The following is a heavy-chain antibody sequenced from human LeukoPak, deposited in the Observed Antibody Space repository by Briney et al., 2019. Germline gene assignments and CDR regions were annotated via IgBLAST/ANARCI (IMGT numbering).Heavy chain of an antibody. CDR2: VSYAGETT. Sequence: GGSLRLSCAASGFTFSSYAMSWVRQAPGKGLEWVSVVSYAGETTFYADSVRGRFTISRDNSKNTVSLQMNSLRVEDTAVYYCAKLGLNDYDPGVSNFYWGQGTLVTVSS. CDR3: AKLGLNDYDPGVSNFY. D-gene: IGHD3-22*01. J-gene: IGHJ4*02. V-gene: IGHV3-23*01. CDR1: GFTFSSYA.